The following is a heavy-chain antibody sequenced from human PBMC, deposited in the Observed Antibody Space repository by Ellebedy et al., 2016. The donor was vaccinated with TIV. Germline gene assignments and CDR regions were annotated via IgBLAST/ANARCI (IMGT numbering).Heavy chain of an antibody. Sequence: GGSLRLXXAASGFTFSSYGMHRVRQAPGKGLEWVAVIWSDGTTKYYSDSVKGRFTISRDNSKNTLYLQMNSLRAEDTAVYYCAREIIYGGYYFGYWGQGTLVTVSS. CDR2: IWSDGTTK. D-gene: IGHD4-23*01. CDR3: AREIIYGGYYFGY. V-gene: IGHV3-33*01. J-gene: IGHJ4*02. CDR1: GFTFSSYG.